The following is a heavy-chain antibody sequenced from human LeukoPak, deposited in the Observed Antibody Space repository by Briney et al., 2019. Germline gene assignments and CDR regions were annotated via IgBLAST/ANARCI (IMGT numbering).Heavy chain of an antibody. Sequence: MGIINPSGGSTSYAQKFQGRVTMTRDTSTSTVYMELSSLRSEDTAVYYCARTKVYGGNFDYWGQGTLVTVSS. V-gene: IGHV1-46*01. CDR2: INPSGGST. D-gene: IGHD4-23*01. J-gene: IGHJ4*02. CDR3: ARTKVYGGNFDY.